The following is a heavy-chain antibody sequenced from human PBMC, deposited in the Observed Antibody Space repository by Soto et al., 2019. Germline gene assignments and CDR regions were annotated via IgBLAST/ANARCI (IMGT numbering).Heavy chain of an antibody. CDR3: ARRIYGDWYFDL. V-gene: IGHV4-4*02. J-gene: IGHJ2*01. Sequence: QVQLQESSPGLVKPSGTLSLTCAVSGASISSSNWWSWVRQPPGKGLEWIGEIFHSGSTNSNPSLQSRVTISLATSKNQFSLKLSSVTAADMAVYYCARRIYGDWYFDLWGRGTLVTVSS. CDR1: GASISSSNW. D-gene: IGHD3-16*01. CDR2: IFHSGST.